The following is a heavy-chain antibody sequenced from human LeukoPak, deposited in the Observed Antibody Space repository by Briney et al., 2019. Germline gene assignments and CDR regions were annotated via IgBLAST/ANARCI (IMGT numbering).Heavy chain of an antibody. CDR1: GFSFTGYY. CDR3: ARDNSGWYEFDP. CDR2: IRPASGDT. Sequence: RGASVKVSCKASGFSFTGYYIHWVRQAPGQGLEWMGWIRPASGDTKYAQRFRGRVTMTRDTSINTAYMEVSGLTSDDTAVYYCARDNSGWYEFDPWGQGTLVAVSS. J-gene: IGHJ5*02. V-gene: IGHV1-2*02. D-gene: IGHD6-19*01.